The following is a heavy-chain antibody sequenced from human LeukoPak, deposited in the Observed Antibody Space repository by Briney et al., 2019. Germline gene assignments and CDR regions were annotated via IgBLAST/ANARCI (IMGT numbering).Heavy chain of an antibody. J-gene: IGHJ4*02. Sequence: PSETLSLTCTVSGGSISSSSYYWGWIRQPPGKGLEWIGSIYYSGSTYYNPSLKSRVTISVDTSKNQFSLKLSSVTAADTAVYYCARHAGSDWDRAFDYWGQGTLVTLSS. V-gene: IGHV4-39*01. CDR1: GGSISSSSYY. D-gene: IGHD6-19*01. CDR2: IYYSGST. CDR3: ARHAGSDWDRAFDY.